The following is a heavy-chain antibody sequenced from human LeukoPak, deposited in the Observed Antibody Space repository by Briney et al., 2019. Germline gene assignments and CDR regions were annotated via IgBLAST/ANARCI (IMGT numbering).Heavy chain of an antibody. J-gene: IGHJ5*02. Sequence: SETLSLTCTVSGGSISSYYWSWIRQPAGKGLEWIGRIYTSGSTNYNPSLKSQVTMSVDTSKNQLSLKMCSVTAADTAVYYCARDGGVLGWFDPWGQGTLVTGSS. D-gene: IGHD3-16*01. CDR2: IYTSGST. CDR3: ARDGGVLGWFDP. CDR1: GGSISSYY. V-gene: IGHV4-4*07.